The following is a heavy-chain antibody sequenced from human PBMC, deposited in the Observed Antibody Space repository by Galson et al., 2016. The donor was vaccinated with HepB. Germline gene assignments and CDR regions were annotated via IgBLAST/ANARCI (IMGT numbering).Heavy chain of an antibody. V-gene: IGHV3-30*04. CDR1: GLIFSNCA. J-gene: IGHJ6*02. D-gene: IGHD6-13*01. Sequence: SLRLSCAASGLIFSNCAMHWVRQAPGKGLEWVALISNDGTDKYYADSVKGRFTISRDNSKNTLYLQMNSLRTEDTAVYYCARDLAYSSSWYEPEKYYDYGRDVWGQGTTVTVSS. CDR2: ISNDGTDK. CDR3: ARDLAYSSSWYEPEKYYDYGRDV.